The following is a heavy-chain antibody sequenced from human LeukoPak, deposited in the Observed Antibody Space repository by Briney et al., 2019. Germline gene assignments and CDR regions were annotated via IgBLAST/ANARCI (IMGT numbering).Heavy chain of an antibody. CDR1: GFTFSDYS. Sequence: GGSLRLSCAASGFTFSDYSMNWVRQAPGKGLEWISYIGIDSGNTNYADSVKGRFTISGDKAKNSLYLQMNSLRAEDTAVYYCAKDGYRSADYYYYYMDVWGKGTTVTVSS. D-gene: IGHD5-12*01. J-gene: IGHJ6*03. CDR3: AKDGYRSADYYYYYMDV. V-gene: IGHV3-48*01. CDR2: IGIDSGNT.